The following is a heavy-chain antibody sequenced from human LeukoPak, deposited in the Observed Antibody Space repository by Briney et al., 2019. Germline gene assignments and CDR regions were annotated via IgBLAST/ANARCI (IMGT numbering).Heavy chain of an antibody. V-gene: IGHV3-23*01. D-gene: IGHD1-20*01. Sequence: GGSLRLSCAASGFTFSSYGMSWVRQAPGKGLEWVSAIRGSGGSTYYADSVKGRFTISRDNSKNTLYLQMDSLRAEDTAVYYCAKLTGKASQADYWGQGTLVTVSS. CDR2: IRGSGGST. CDR1: GFTFSSYG. CDR3: AKLTGKASQADY. J-gene: IGHJ4*02.